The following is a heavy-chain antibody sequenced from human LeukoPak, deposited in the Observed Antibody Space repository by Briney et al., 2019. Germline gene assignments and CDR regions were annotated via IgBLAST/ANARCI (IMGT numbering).Heavy chain of an antibody. Sequence: PGGSLRLSCAASGFNFGSYSMTWVRQAPGKGLEWVSVISADSATTFYADSVKGRFTISRDNAKNTVFLQMSSLRAEDTALYYCAKNGDRGAYCSGGTCYPYYYYYMDVWGKGTTVTISS. V-gene: IGHV3-23*01. J-gene: IGHJ6*03. D-gene: IGHD2-15*01. CDR3: AKNGDRGAYCSGGTCYPYYYYYMDV. CDR1: GFNFGSYS. CDR2: ISADSATT.